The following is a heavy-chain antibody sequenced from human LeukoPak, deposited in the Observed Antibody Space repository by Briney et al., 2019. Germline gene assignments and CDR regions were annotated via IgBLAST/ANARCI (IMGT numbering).Heavy chain of an antibody. CDR2: ISNSGGKT. J-gene: IGHJ4*02. Sequence: PGGSLRLSCVASGFTFSSYAMSWVRQAPGKGLEWVSAISNSGGKTYYADSVKGRFTISRDNSKNTLYLQMNSLRAEDTAVYYCAKDPGITIFGVAGFDYWGQGTLVTVSS. D-gene: IGHD3-3*01. CDR3: AKDPGITIFGVAGFDY. V-gene: IGHV3-23*01. CDR1: GFTFSSYA.